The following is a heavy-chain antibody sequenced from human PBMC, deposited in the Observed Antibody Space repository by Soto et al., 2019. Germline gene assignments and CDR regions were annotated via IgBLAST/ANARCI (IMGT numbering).Heavy chain of an antibody. CDR1: GYTFASYG. Sequence: ASVKVSCKASGYTFASYGISWVRQAPGQGLEWVAWISGYTGDTHYAQKDQDRVTLTTDTSTNTVYMELRSLGSDYMSLFFFARTRLDCRITSCYEYWGEGTLVTVSS. CDR2: ISGYTGDT. V-gene: IGHV1-18*03. CDR3: ARTRLDCRITSCYEY. D-gene: IGHD2-2*01. J-gene: IGHJ4*02.